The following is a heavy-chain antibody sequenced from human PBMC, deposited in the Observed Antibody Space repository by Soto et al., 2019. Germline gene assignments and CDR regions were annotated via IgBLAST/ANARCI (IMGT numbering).Heavy chain of an antibody. CDR2: VDPRSGDR. CDR1: GYTFTDLY. D-gene: IGHD3-16*01. Sequence: QVQLVQSGAELKKPGASVRVSCKPSGYTFTDLYIHWVRQAPGQGLEWMGWVDPRSGDRRNTQKFQGRVTVSRDTSPSTVYMELNSLTSDDTAVYYCARDNYGPLEDWGQGTLVTVSS. J-gene: IGHJ4*02. V-gene: IGHV1-2*02. CDR3: ARDNYGPLED.